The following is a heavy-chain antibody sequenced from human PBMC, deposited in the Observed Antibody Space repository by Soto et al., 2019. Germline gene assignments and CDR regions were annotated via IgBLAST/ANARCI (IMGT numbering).Heavy chain of an antibody. V-gene: IGHV1-8*01. Sequence: ASVKVSCKASGYTFTSYDINWVRQATGQGLEWMGWMNPNSGNTGYAQKFQGRVTMTRNTSISTAYMELSSLRSEDTAVYYCATGLYSRTWYPPFDYWGQGTLVTVSS. D-gene: IGHD6-13*01. CDR1: GYTFTSYD. CDR3: ATGLYSRTWYPPFDY. CDR2: MNPNSGNT. J-gene: IGHJ4*02.